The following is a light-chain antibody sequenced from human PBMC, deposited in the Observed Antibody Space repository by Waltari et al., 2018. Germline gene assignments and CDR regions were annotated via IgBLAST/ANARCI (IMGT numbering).Light chain of an antibody. CDR1: SSDVGSYNL. CDR3: CSYAGSSTVV. Sequence: QSALTQPASVSGSPGQSITIPCTGTSSDVGSYNLVSWYQQHPGKAPKLMIYEGSKRPSGVSNRFSGSKSSNTASLTISGLQAEDEADYYCCSYAGSSTVVFGGGTKLTVL. V-gene: IGLV2-23*01. CDR2: EGS. J-gene: IGLJ2*01.